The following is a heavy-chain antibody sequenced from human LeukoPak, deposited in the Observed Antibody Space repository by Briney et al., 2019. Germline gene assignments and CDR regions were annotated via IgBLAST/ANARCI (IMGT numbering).Heavy chain of an antibody. J-gene: IGHJ5*02. CDR1: GGTFSSYA. D-gene: IGHD6-13*01. Sequence: SVKVSCKASGGTFSSYAISWVRQAPGQGLEWMGGIIPIFGTANYAQKFQGRVTITADESTSTAYMELSSLRSEDTAVYYCARALQLVRDWFDPWGQGTLVTVSS. CDR2: IIPIFGTA. CDR3: ARALQLVRDWFDP. V-gene: IGHV1-69*01.